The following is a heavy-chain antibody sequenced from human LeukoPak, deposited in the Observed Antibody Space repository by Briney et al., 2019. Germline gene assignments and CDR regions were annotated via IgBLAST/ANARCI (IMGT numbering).Heavy chain of an antibody. Sequence: GGSLRLSCAASGFTFSSYEMNWVRQAPGKGLEWVSYISSSGSTIYYADSVKGRFTISRDNAKNSLYLQMNSLRAGDTAVYYCARTSLQYYYMDVWGKGTTVTISS. D-gene: IGHD3-16*02. CDR2: ISSSGSTI. V-gene: IGHV3-48*03. CDR3: ARTSLQYYYMDV. J-gene: IGHJ6*03. CDR1: GFTFSSYE.